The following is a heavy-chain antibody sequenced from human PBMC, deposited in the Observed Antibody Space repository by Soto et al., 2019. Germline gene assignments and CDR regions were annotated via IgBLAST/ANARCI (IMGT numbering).Heavy chain of an antibody. CDR3: ARGGSGYTWFNEF. CDR2: IIPVFKTA. Sequence: QEQLVQSGAEVKKPGSSVKVSCKASGGLFSSYPISWVRQVPGQGLEWMGGIIPVFKTAYCTRRFQGRVTINAEESTNTAYMELSSMRSEDTAIYYCARGGSGYTWFNEFWGQGTLVTVPS. J-gene: IGHJ4*02. D-gene: IGHD3-22*01. V-gene: IGHV1-69*01. CDR1: GGLFSSYP.